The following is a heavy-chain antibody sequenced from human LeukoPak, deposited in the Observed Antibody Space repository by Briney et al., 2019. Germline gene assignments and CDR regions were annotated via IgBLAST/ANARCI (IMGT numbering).Heavy chain of an antibody. J-gene: IGHJ6*02. CDR3: SRHTSSWHAMDV. D-gene: IGHD6-13*01. Sequence: GGSLRLSCAASGFTFTTYAMNWVRQAPGKGLEWVSTISGSGRDTYYADSVKGRFTISRDNAKSSLYLQMNSLRAEDTAVYYCSRHTSSWHAMDVWGQGTTVTVSS. V-gene: IGHV3-21*01. CDR1: GFTFTTYA. CDR2: ISGSGRDT.